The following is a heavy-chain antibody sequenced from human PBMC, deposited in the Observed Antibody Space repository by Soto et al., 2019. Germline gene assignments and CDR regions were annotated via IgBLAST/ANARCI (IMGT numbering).Heavy chain of an antibody. CDR2: IKSDGSST. CDR1: GFSLDNYA. CDR3: AQLGLMTFSHKHYFNH. Sequence: GGSLRLSCVASGFSLDNYAMSWVRQAPGKGLEWVSAIKSDGSSTYYAASVKDRFIISRDNSKNTLYLQLNSLRAEDTAVYYCAQLGLMTFSHKHYFNHWGRGTLVTVSS. J-gene: IGHJ4*02. V-gene: IGHV3-23*01. D-gene: IGHD3-16*01.